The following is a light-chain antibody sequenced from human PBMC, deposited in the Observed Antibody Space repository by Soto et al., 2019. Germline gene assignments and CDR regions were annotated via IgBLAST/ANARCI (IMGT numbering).Light chain of an antibody. CDR3: LLYYDGAQPWV. Sequence: QAVVTQEPSLTVSPGGTVTLTCASSTGAVTSGYYPNWFQQKPGQAPRALIYSTSNKHPWTPARFSGSLLGGKAALNLSGVQPEDEAEYYCLLYYDGAQPWVFGGGTKVTVL. CDR1: TGAVTSGYY. CDR2: STS. J-gene: IGLJ3*02. V-gene: IGLV7-43*01.